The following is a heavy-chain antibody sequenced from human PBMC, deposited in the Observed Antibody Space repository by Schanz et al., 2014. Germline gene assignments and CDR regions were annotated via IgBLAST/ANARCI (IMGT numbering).Heavy chain of an antibody. CDR1: GYDFHIYA. D-gene: IGHD2-21*01. CDR3: ARDRLECGAECYSVEVFEI. CDR2: IIPVLAIA. J-gene: IGHJ4*02. V-gene: IGHV1-69*04. Sequence: QILLVQPGPEVKKPGASVTVSCKASGYDFHIYAYSWVRQAPGQGLEWMGRIIPVLAIADYAQKFQGRVTITADKSTSTASMELSSLRSEDTAVYYCARDRLECGAECYSVEVFEIWGQGTLVIVSS.